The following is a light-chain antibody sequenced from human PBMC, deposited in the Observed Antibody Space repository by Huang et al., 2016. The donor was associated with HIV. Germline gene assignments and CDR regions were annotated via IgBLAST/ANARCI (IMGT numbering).Light chain of an antibody. CDR1: QSLLHSNGDNY. V-gene: IGKV2-28*01. CDR3: MQTLKTPPYT. J-gene: IGKJ2*01. CDR2: LTS. Sequence: DVVMTQSPLSLPVNPGEPASISCRSSQSLLHSNGDNYLNWYMQKPGQSPQLLIDLTSNRASGVPDRFNGSGSDTDFTLKINRVEAADVGVYYCMQTLKTPPYTFGQGTKLEIK.